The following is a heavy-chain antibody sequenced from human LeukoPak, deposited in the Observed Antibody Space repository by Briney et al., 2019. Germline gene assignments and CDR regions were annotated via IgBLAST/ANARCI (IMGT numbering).Heavy chain of an antibody. D-gene: IGHD4/OR15-4a*01. CDR2: ISVGSRDI. V-gene: IGHV3-48*02. CDR3: ARDFDYGSFDY. CDR1: GFSFSNHN. Sequence: GGSLRLSCAVSGFSFSNHNMNWVRQAPGKGLEWISYISVGSRDIFYAGSVRGRFTISRDDAKNSVYLQMNSLRDEDTAVYYCARDFDYGSFDYWGQGTLVTVSS. J-gene: IGHJ4*02.